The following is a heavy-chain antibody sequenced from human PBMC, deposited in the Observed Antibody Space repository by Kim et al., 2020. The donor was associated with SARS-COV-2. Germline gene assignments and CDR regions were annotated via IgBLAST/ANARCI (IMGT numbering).Heavy chain of an antibody. V-gene: IGHV1-18*01. CDR3: ARSGPSITGFDY. Sequence: TNYAHKLQDRVTMTTDTSTSTAYMELTSLRSDDTAIYYCARSGPSITGFDYWGQGTLVTVSS. CDR2: T. J-gene: IGHJ4*02. D-gene: IGHD1-20*01.